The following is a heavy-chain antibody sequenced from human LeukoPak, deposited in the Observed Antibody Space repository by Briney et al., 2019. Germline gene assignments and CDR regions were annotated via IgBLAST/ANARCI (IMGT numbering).Heavy chain of an antibody. V-gene: IGHV3-23*01. J-gene: IGHJ4*02. CDR2: ISGSGGST. D-gene: IGHD4-17*01. CDR1: GFTFSNYS. Sequence: GGSLRLSCAASGFTFSNYSMNWVRQAPGKGLEWVSAISGSGGSTYYADSVKGRFTISRDNSKNTLYLQMNSLRAEDTAVYYCAKDRALYGDLCLDYWGQGTLVTVSS. CDR3: AKDRALYGDLCLDY.